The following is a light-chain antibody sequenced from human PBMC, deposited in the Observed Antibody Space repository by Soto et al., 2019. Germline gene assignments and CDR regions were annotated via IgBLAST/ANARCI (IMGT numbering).Light chain of an antibody. CDR2: GAS. CDR1: QSVSSSY. J-gene: IGKJ1*01. V-gene: IGKV3-20*01. CDR3: QQYGSSPPWT. Sequence: GTRSSSPLPIALPSCRPSQSVSSSYLAWYQQKPGQAPRLLIYGASSRATGIPDRFSGSGSGTDFTLTISRLEPEDFAVYYCQQYGSSPPWTFGQGTKVDIK.